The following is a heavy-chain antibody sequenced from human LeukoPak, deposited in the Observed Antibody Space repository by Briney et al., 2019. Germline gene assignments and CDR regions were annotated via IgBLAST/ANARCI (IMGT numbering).Heavy chain of an antibody. CDR1: GYTFTSYG. J-gene: IGHJ4*02. V-gene: IGHV1-18*01. D-gene: IGHD6-19*01. CDR3: ARDTRSSGWSYYFDY. Sequence: GASVKVSCKASGYTFTSYGISWVRQAPGQGLEWMGWISAYNGNTNYAQKLQGRVTMTTDTSTSTAYMELRSLRSDDTAVYYCARDTRSSGWSYYFDYWGQGTLVTVSS. CDR2: ISAYNGNT.